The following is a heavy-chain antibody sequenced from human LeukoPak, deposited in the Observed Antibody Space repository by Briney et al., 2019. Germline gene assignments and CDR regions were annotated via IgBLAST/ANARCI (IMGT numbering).Heavy chain of an antibody. CDR2: IIPIFGTA. Sequence: SVKVSCKASGGTFSSYAISWVRQAPGQGLEWMGGIIPIFGTANYAQKFQGRVTITADESTSTAYMELSSLRSEDTAVYYCARDRNHEGNGYNYVYFQHWGQGILVTVSS. CDR3: ARDRNHEGNGYNYVYFQH. J-gene: IGHJ1*01. V-gene: IGHV1-69*01. D-gene: IGHD5-24*01. CDR1: GGTFSSYA.